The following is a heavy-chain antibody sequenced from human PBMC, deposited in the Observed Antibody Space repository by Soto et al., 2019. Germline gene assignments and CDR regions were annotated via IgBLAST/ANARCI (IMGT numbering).Heavy chain of an antibody. J-gene: IGHJ4*02. V-gene: IGHV3-30*18. Sequence: QVQLVESGGGVVQPGRSLRLSCAASGFTFSSYGMHWVRQAPGKGLEWVAVISYDGSNKYYADSVKGRFTISRDNSKNTLYRQMTSLRAEDTAVYYCAKVGYCSGGSCYELAPGGQGTLVTVSS. CDR1: GFTFSSYG. D-gene: IGHD2-15*01. CDR2: ISYDGSNK. CDR3: AKVGYCSGGSCYELAP.